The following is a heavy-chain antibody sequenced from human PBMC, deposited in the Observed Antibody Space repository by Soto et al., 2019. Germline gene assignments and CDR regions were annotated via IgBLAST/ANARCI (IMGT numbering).Heavy chain of an antibody. J-gene: IGHJ3*02. D-gene: IGHD2-15*01. CDR1: GGTFSSYA. CDR3: ARGAVMKELYCSGGSCYADAFDI. Sequence: QVQLVQSGAEVKKPGSSVKVSCKASGGTFSSYAISWVRQAPGQGLEWMGGIIPIFGTANYAQKFQGRVTITADESTGTAYMERSSLRTEDGAVYYCARGAVMKELYCSGGSCYADAFDIWGQGTMVTVSS. V-gene: IGHV1-69*01. CDR2: IIPIFGTA.